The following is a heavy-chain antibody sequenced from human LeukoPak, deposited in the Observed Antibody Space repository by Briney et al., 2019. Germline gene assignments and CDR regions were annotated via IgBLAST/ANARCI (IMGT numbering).Heavy chain of an antibody. V-gene: IGHV3-30-3*01. Sequence: GGSLRLSCAASGFTFSGSAMHWVRQAPGKGLEWVTVISYDGSNKYYADSVKGRFTISRDNSKNTLYLQMNNMRAEDTAVYYCARDPLDRSGWSSIFDYWGQGTLVTVSS. J-gene: IGHJ4*02. CDR1: GFTFSGSA. CDR3: ARDPLDRSGWSSIFDY. CDR2: ISYDGSNK. D-gene: IGHD6-19*01.